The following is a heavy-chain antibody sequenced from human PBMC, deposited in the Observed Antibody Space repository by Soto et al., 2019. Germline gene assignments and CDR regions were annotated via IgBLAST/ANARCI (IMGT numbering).Heavy chain of an antibody. D-gene: IGHD6-13*01. CDR2: IYYIGST. V-gene: IGHV4-59*01. Sequence: QVQLQESGPGLVKPSETLSLTCTVSGGSISSYYWSWIRQPPGKGLEWIGYIYYIGSTNYNPSLMSRVTISVHTSKNQFSLELSSVTAADTAVYYCAASRYSSSPCDYWGQGTLVTVSS. J-gene: IGHJ4*02. CDR1: GGSISSYY. CDR3: AASRYSSSPCDY.